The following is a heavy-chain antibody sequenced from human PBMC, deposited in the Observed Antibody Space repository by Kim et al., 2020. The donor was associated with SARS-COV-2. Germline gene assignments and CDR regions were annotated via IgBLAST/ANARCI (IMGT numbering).Heavy chain of an antibody. D-gene: IGHD2-2*01. V-gene: IGHV3-66*01. Sequence: GGSLRLSCAASGFTVSSNYMSWVRQAPGKGLEWVSVIYSGGSTYYADSVKGRFTISRDNSKNTLYLQMNSLRAEDTAVYYCARKVPAAQIYYYYYYYMDVWGKGTTVTVSS. J-gene: IGHJ6*03. CDR3: ARKVPAAQIYYYYYYYMDV. CDR1: GFTVSSNY. CDR2: IYSGGST.